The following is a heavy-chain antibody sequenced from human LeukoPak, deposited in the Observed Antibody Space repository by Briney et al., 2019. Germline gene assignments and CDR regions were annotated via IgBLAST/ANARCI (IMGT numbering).Heavy chain of an antibody. CDR3: ARLWDSTGLYFYYYMDA. D-gene: IGHD6-25*01. Sequence: SETLSLTCIVSGVSIRRDTYDWGWIRQPPGKGLEWIGNYHNGNSYYNPSLKSRVTISEDTSGNQFSLRVTSVTAADTAVYYCARLWDSTGLYFYYYMDAWGEATTVTVSS. J-gene: IGHJ6*03. CDR2: YHNGNS. CDR1: GVSIRRDTYD. V-gene: IGHV4-39*01.